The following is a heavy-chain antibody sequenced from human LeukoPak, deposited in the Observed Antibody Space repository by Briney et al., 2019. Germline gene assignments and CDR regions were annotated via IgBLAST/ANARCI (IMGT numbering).Heavy chain of an antibody. D-gene: IGHD1-26*01. CDR2: I. V-gene: IGHV3-11*01. Sequence: IYHADSVKGRFTISRDNAKNSLYLQMNSLRAEDTAVYYCARGASGSYLGNFDYWGQGTLVTVSS. CDR3: ARGASGSYLGNFDY. J-gene: IGHJ4*02.